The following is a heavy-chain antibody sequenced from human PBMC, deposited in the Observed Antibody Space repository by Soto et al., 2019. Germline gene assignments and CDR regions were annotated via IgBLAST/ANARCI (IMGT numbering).Heavy chain of an antibody. CDR3: ATVHNTSRSFDY. Sequence: QRLSCAASGFSVNTYAMGWVRQAPGKGLEWVSTTGISGRTTYYADSVKGRFTVSRDDSKNTLDLQMSSLRAEDTAVYYCATVHNTSRSFDYWGQGTLVTVSS. D-gene: IGHD1-20*01. J-gene: IGHJ4*02. V-gene: IGHV3-23*01. CDR2: TGISGRTT. CDR1: GFSVNTYA.